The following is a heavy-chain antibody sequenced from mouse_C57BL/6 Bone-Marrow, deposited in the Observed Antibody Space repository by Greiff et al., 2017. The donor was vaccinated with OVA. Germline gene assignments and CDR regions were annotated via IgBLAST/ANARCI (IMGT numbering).Heavy chain of an antibody. D-gene: IGHD2-2*01. V-gene: IGHV14-3*01. Sequence: VHVKQSVAELVRPGASVKLSCTASGFNIKNTYMHWVKQRPEQGLEWIGRIDPANGNTKYAPKFQGKATITADTSSNTAYLQLSSLTSEDTAIYYCALYGYGGGYFDVWGTGTTVTVSS. CDR3: ALYGYGGGYFDV. J-gene: IGHJ1*03. CDR2: IDPANGNT. CDR1: GFNIKNTY.